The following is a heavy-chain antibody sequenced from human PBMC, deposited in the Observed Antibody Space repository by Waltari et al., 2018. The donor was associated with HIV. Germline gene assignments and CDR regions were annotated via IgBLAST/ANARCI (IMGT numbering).Heavy chain of an antibody. D-gene: IGHD1-1*01. CDR1: GFTFNTNA. CDR2: IWYDGRNK. CDR3: ARDRTATSRGNGMDV. J-gene: IGHJ6*02. Sequence: QVQLVESGGGVVQPGTSLRLSCAASGFTFNTNAMTWVRQAPGKGLEWVAVIWYDGRNKYYSDSVKGRFSITRDTSKNTLSLEMNSLRAEDTGIYYCARDRTATSRGNGMDVWGPGTTVIVSS. V-gene: IGHV3-33*01.